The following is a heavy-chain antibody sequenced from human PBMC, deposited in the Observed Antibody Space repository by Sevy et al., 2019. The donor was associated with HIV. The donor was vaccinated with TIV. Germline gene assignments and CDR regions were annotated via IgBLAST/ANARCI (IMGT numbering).Heavy chain of an antibody. D-gene: IGHD3-10*01. V-gene: IGHV3-23*01. CDR1: GFSFKNYP. Sequence: GGSLRLSCEGSGFSFKNYPMSWVRQAPGKGLEWVCIISGSGATIFYADSLKGRFIVSRDNSKDTVFLQMNSLTVDDXXXXXXXXXXXXXQSPFGVWGQGAVVTVSS. CDR3: XXXXXXXQSPFGV. J-gene: IGHJ4*03. CDR2: ISGSGATI.